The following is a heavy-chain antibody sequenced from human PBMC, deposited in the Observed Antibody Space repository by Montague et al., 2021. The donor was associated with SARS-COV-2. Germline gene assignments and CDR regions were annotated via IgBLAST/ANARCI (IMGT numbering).Heavy chain of an antibody. D-gene: IGHD1-14*01. Sequence: SETLSLTCTVSGASVGSSDWGWIRQSPGKGPEWIGYFYSVGSTDYNPSLESRATISRDTSKNQFSLKVRSVTAADAAVYYCARETMTADAFDIWGQGTMVTVSS. CDR2: FYSVGST. CDR1: GASVGSSD. J-gene: IGHJ3*02. V-gene: IGHV4-59*02. CDR3: ARETMTADAFDI.